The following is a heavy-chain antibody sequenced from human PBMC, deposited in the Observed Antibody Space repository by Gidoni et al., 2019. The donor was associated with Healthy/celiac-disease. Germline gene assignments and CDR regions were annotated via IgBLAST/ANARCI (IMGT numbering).Heavy chain of an antibody. D-gene: IGHD6-19*01. J-gene: IGHJ4*02. Sequence: QVQLQESGPGLVKPSETLSLTCTVSGGSISSYYWSWIRQPPGKGLEWIGYIYYSGSTNYNPSLKSRVTISVDTSKNQFSLKLSSVTAADTAVYYCARRRRNLYSSGWPFDYWGQGTLVTVSS. CDR3: ARRRRNLYSSGWPFDY. CDR2: IYYSGST. V-gene: IGHV4-59*08. CDR1: GGSISSYY.